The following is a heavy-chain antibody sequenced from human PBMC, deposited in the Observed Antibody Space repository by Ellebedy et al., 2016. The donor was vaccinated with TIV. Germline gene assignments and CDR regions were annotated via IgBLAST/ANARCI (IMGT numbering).Heavy chain of an antibody. J-gene: IGHJ6*02. CDR3: ARDSRWNVLHGSSGMDV. Sequence: ASVKVSCKASGGTFSSYGVNWVRQAPGQGLEWMGWISPYNGHTNYGQKFQGRVTLTTDTSTSKAYMELRSLRSDDSAVYFCARDSRWNVLHGSSGMDVWGQGTTVTVSS. D-gene: IGHD1-1*01. V-gene: IGHV1-18*01. CDR2: ISPYNGHT. CDR1: GGTFSSYG.